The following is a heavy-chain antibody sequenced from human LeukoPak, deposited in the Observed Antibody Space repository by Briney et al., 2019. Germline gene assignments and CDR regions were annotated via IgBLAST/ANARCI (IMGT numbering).Heavy chain of an antibody. CDR3: ARAPKPIRTGQDY. Sequence: QAGGSLRLSCAASGFTFSSYWMSWVRQAPGKGLEWVANIKQDGSEKYYVDSVKGRFTISRDNAKNSLYLQMNSLRAEDTAVYYCARAPKPIRTGQDYWGQGTLVTVSS. J-gene: IGHJ4*02. CDR2: IKQDGSEK. V-gene: IGHV3-7*01. D-gene: IGHD2-2*02. CDR1: GFTFSSYW.